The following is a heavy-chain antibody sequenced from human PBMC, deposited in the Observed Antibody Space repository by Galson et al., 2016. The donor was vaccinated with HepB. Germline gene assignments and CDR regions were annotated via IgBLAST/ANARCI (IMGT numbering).Heavy chain of an antibody. CDR3: ATSWYYDSWSGHSHEGWFDP. D-gene: IGHD3-3*01. Sequence: TLSLTCSVSGVSIRNSGRYWTWVRQHPGQGLEWIWYISHSGSAYYNLSLRSRLTISVDTSENQFSLKLSSVTAADTAMYYCATSWYYDSWSGHSHEGWFDPWGQGILVTVSS. J-gene: IGHJ5*02. CDR2: ISHSGSA. V-gene: IGHV4-31*03. CDR1: GVSIRNSGRY.